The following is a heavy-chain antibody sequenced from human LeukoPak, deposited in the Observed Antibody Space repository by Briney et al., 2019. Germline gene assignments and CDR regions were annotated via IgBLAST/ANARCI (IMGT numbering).Heavy chain of an antibody. CDR2: IIPIFGTA. CDR1: GGTFSSYA. CDR3: ARDPVAGAGNSYFDY. V-gene: IGHV1-69*05. D-gene: IGHD6-13*01. J-gene: IGHJ4*02. Sequence: SVKVSCKASGGTFSSYAISWVRQAPGQGREWMGGIIPIFGTANYAQKFQGRVTITTDESTSTAYMELSSLRYEDTAVYYCARDPVAGAGNSYFDYWGQGTLVSVSS.